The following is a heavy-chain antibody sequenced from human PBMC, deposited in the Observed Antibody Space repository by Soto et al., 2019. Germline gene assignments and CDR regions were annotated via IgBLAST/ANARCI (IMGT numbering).Heavy chain of an antibody. Sequence: QVQLVESGGGVVQPGRSLRLSCAASGFTFSNYAMHWVRQAPGKGLEWVAVISYDGSNKYYADSVKGRFTISRDNSKNTLYLQMNSLRAEDTAVYYCARDIDSSSWYVYWFDPWGQGTLVTVSS. CDR1: GFTFSNYA. CDR2: ISYDGSNK. D-gene: IGHD6-13*01. V-gene: IGHV3-30-3*01. J-gene: IGHJ5*02. CDR3: ARDIDSSSWYVYWFDP.